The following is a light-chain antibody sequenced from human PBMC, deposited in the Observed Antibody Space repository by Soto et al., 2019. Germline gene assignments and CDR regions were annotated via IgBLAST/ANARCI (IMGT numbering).Light chain of an antibody. CDR1: QSVSSSY. Sequence: EIVLTQSPDTLSLSPGERATLSFRASQSVSSSYLAWYQQKPGQAPRLLIYGASSRANGVPDRFSGSESETDFTLTINRLEPEDSAVYYCQQFGNSPKFSFGPGTKVDIK. V-gene: IGKV3-20*01. CDR3: QQFGNSPKFS. J-gene: IGKJ3*01. CDR2: GAS.